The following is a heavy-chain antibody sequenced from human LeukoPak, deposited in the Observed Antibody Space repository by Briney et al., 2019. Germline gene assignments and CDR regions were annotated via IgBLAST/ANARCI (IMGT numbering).Heavy chain of an antibody. J-gene: IGHJ4*02. Sequence: GGSLRLSXAASGFTFSNYNINWVRQAPGKGLEWVSSITTSGNYKYYVDSVKGRFTISRDNAKNSLYLQMNSLRVEDTAVYYCARDSGYVDYWGQGTLVTVSS. CDR1: GFTFSNYN. CDR3: ARDSGYVDY. D-gene: IGHD2-2*01. CDR2: ITTSGNYK. V-gene: IGHV3-21*01.